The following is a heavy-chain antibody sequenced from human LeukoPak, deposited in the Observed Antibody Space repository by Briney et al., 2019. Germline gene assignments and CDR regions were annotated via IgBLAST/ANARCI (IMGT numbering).Heavy chain of an antibody. CDR1: GFTFSSYG. D-gene: IGHD3-22*01. V-gene: IGHV3-33*01. CDR3: ARDRGGPYYYDSSGYPNWFDP. J-gene: IGHJ5*02. Sequence: GGSLRLSCAASGFTFSSYGMHWVRQAPGKGLEWVAVIWYDGSNKYYADSVKGRFTISRDNSKNTLYPQMNSLRAEDTAVYYCARDRGGPYYYDSSGYPNWFDPWGQGTLVTVSS. CDR2: IWYDGSNK.